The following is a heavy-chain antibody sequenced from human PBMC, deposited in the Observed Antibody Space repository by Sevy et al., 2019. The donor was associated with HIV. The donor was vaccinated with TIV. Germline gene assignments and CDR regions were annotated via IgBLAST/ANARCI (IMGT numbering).Heavy chain of an antibody. V-gene: IGHV3-15*01. J-gene: IGHJ4*02. Sequence: GGSLRLSCAASGFTFCNAWMSWVRQAPGKGLEWVGRIKSKTDGGKTDYAAPVKGRFTISRDDSKNTLYLQMNSLKTEDTAVYYCTGNFDYWGQGTLVTVSS. CDR1: GFTFCNAW. CDR3: TGNFDY. CDR2: IKSKTDGGKT.